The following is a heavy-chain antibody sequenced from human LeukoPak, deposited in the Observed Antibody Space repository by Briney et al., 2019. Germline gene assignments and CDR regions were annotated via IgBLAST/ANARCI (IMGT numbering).Heavy chain of an antibody. V-gene: IGHV3-48*01. CDR1: GFTFTTYD. Sequence: GGSLRLSCAASGFTFTTYDMNWVRQAPGKGLEWVSYISSSSSTIYYADSVKGRFTISRDNAKNSLYLQMNSLRAEDTAVYYCAGGSGSYYNGFDYWGQGTLVTVSS. J-gene: IGHJ4*02. D-gene: IGHD3-10*01. CDR3: AGGSGSYYNGFDY. CDR2: ISSSSSTI.